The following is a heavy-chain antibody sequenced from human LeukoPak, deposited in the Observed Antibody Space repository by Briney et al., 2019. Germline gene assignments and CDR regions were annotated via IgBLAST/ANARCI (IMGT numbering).Heavy chain of an antibody. CDR3: ARVRVSDYYYSSGYFDY. D-gene: IGHD3-22*01. Sequence: SETLSLTCTVSGGSISSYYWSWIRQPAGKGLEWIGRIYTSGSTNYNPSLKSRVTMSVDTSKNQFSLKLSSVAAADTAVYYCARVRVSDYYYSSGYFDYWGQGTLVTVSS. CDR2: IYTSGST. CDR1: GGSISSYY. J-gene: IGHJ4*02. V-gene: IGHV4-4*07.